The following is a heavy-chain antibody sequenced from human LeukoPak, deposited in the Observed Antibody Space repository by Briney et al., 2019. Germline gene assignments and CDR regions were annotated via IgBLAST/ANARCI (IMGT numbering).Heavy chain of an antibody. D-gene: IGHD2/OR15-2a*01. Sequence: SETLSLTCAVSGGSISGYFWSWSRQPPGKGLEWIGYIYYTGSTIYNPSLRSRVTMSVDVSKNQFSLDLTSVNAADTAVYYCARHDPVGHFLRGMDVWGEGTTVTVSS. J-gene: IGHJ6*02. CDR3: ARHDPVGHFLRGMDV. CDR2: IYYTGST. CDR1: GGSISGYF. V-gene: IGHV4-59*08.